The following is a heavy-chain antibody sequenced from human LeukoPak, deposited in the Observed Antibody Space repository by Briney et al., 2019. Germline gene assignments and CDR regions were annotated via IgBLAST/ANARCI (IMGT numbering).Heavy chain of an antibody. J-gene: IGHJ6*03. CDR3: ARGSPRGSQLRLERRRAYYYYMDV. CDR2: INHSGST. D-gene: IGHD1-1*01. CDR1: AGSISSSNYY. Sequence: PSETLSLTCTVSAGSISSSNYYWGWIRQPPGKGLEWIGEINHSGSTNYNPSLKSRVTISVDTSKNQFSLKLSSVTAADTAVYYCARGSPRGSQLRLERRRAYYYYMDVWGKGTTVTVSS. V-gene: IGHV4-39*07.